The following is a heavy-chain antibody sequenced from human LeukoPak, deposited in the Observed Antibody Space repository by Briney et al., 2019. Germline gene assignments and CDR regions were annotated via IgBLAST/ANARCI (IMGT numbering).Heavy chain of an antibody. CDR2: KWYEGINK. D-gene: IGHD6-19*01. Sequence: AGGSLRLSCAASGFTFSSYGMHWVRQAPGKGLEWLAVKWYEGINKYYADSVKGRFTISRDNSKNTLYLQMNSLRAEDTAVYYCARDKGLAVAGDALDIWGQGTMVTVSS. CDR3: ARDKGLAVAGDALDI. V-gene: IGHV3-33*01. J-gene: IGHJ3*02. CDR1: GFTFSSYG.